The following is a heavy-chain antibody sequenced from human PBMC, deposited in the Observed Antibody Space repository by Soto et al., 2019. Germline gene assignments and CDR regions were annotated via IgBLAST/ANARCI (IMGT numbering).Heavy chain of an antibody. CDR2: INNSGKT. J-gene: IGHJ4*02. CDR1: GDSISSSSSNSF. D-gene: IGHD3-3*01. Sequence: SETLSLTCTVSGDSISSSSSNSFWGWIRQPPGKGLEWIGNINNSGKTTYNPSLNSRVTISVDTPNDRISLNLRSVTAADTAVYYCTRRLFALPPDYWGPGTLVTVSS. CDR3: TRRLFALPPDY. V-gene: IGHV4-39*01.